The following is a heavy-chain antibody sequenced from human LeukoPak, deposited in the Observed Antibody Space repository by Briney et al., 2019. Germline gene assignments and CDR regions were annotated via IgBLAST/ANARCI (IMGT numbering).Heavy chain of an antibody. CDR2: ISSRGSTI. CDR3: AKDMRGLELWVRDYYFDH. Sequence: GGSLRLSCAASGFTFSSYEMNWVRQAPGKGLEWVSYISSRGSTIYYADSVKGRFTISRDNAKNTLYLQMNSLRAEDSAVYYCAKDMRGLELWVRDYYFDHWGQGTLVTVSS. J-gene: IGHJ4*02. V-gene: IGHV3-48*03. D-gene: IGHD3-10*01. CDR1: GFTFSSYE.